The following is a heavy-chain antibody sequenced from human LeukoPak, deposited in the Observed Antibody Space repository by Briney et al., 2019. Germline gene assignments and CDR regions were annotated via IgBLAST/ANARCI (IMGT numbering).Heavy chain of an antibody. D-gene: IGHD6-19*01. CDR1: GGSISSSSYC. Sequence: SETLSLTCTVSGGSISSSSYCWGWIRQTPGQGLEWIGSIYYSGSTYYNPSLKSRVTISVDTSKNQFSLKLSSVTAADTAVYYCARLRTVAGTWYFDYWRQGTLVTVSS. J-gene: IGHJ4*02. CDR2: IYYSGST. V-gene: IGHV4-39*01. CDR3: ARLRTVAGTWYFDY.